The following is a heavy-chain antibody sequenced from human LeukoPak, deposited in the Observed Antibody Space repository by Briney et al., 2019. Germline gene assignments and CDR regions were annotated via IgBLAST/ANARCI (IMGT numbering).Heavy chain of an antibody. D-gene: IGHD2-21*02. Sequence: GGSLRLSCAASGFTFSSYEMNWVRQAPGKGLEWVSSISGSGDSTFYADSVKGRFSISRDNSKNTLYLQVNGLRTEDTAVYYCAKDRLLNCRGDCYIFDYWGQGTVVTVSS. CDR2: ISGSGDST. CDR3: AKDRLLNCRGDCYIFDY. J-gene: IGHJ4*02. CDR1: GFTFSSYE. V-gene: IGHV3-23*01.